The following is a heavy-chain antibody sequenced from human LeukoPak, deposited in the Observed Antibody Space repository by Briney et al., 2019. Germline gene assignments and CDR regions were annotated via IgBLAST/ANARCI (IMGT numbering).Heavy chain of an antibody. Sequence: GGSLRLSCAASGFTFTDWSMHWVRQAPGKGLEWVSRIKSDGTGMTYAESVRGRFAISRDNAKNSVYLQMNSLRADDTAVYYCAKDLHDAAADYWGQGTLVTVSS. D-gene: IGHD2-15*01. J-gene: IGHJ4*02. V-gene: IGHV3-74*01. CDR1: GFTFTDWS. CDR2: IKSDGTGM. CDR3: AKDLHDAAADY.